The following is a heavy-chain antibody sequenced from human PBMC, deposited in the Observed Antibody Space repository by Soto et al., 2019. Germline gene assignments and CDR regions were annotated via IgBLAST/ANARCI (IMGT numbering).Heavy chain of an antibody. J-gene: IGHJ6*02. D-gene: IGHD6-13*01. CDR1: GFTFSSYW. CDR2: IIRDGSST. CDR3: GRGGSGIYGMDI. V-gene: IGHV3-74*01. Sequence: EVQLVESGGGLVQPGGSLRLACAASGFTFSSYWMHWVRQAPGKGLVWISRIIRDGSSTNYADSVKGRFTISRDNAKNTLYLELNSLRADDTAVYFCGRGGSGIYGMDIWGQGTTVIVSS.